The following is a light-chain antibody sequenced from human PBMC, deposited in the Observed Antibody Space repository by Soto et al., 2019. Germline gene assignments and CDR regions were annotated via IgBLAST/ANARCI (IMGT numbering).Light chain of an antibody. V-gene: IGLV6-57*04. CDR1: SGSIASNF. CDR3: QSYDSTSWV. J-gene: IGLJ3*02. Sequence: NFMLTQPHSVSESPGKTVTISCTRSSGSIASNFVQRYQQRPGSAPTTVIYEDNQRPSGVPDRFSGSIDSSSNSASLTISGLKTEDEADYYCQSYDSTSWVFGGGTKVTVL. CDR2: EDN.